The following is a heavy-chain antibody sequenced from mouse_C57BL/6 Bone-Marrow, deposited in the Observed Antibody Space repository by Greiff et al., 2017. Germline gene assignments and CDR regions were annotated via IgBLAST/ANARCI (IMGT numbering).Heavy chain of an antibody. D-gene: IGHD1-1*01. CDR2: ISNGGGST. Sequence: EVKLVESGGGLVQPGGSLKLSCAASGFTFSDYYMYWVRQTPEKRLEWVAYISNGGGSTYYPDTVNGRFTISRDNAKNTLYLQMSRLKSEDTAMYYCARDYYGSSDYWGQGTTLTVSS. V-gene: IGHV5-12*01. CDR1: GFTFSDYY. CDR3: ARDYYGSSDY. J-gene: IGHJ2*01.